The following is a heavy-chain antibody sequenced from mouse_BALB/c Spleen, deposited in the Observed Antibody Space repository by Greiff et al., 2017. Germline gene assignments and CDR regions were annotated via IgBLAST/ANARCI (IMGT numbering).Heavy chain of an antibody. J-gene: IGHJ2*01. V-gene: IGHV1-9*01. CDR3: ARLGDYDGYFDY. CDR2: ILPGSGST. CDR1: GYTFSSYW. D-gene: IGHD2-4*01. Sequence: QVQLQQSGAELMKPGASVKISCKATGYTFSSYWIAWVKQRPGHGLEWIGEILPGSGSTNYNEKFKGKATFTADTSSNTAYMQLSSLTSEDSAVYYCARLGDYDGYFDYWGQGTTLTVSS.